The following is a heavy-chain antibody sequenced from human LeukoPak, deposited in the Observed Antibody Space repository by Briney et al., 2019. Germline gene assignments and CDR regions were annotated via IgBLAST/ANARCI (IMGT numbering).Heavy chain of an antibody. V-gene: IGHV4-34*01. CDR2: INHSGST. Sequence: KPSETLSLTCAVYGGSFSGYYWSWIRQPPGKGLEWIGEINHSGSTNYNPSLKSRVTISVDTSKNQFSLKLSSVTAADTAVYYCARARVGSYSDYWGQGTLVTVSS. J-gene: IGHJ4*02. D-gene: IGHD2-15*01. CDR1: GGSFSGYY. CDR3: ARARVGSYSDY.